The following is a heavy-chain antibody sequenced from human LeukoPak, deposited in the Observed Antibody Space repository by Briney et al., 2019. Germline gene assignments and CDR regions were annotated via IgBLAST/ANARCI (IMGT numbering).Heavy chain of an antibody. CDR2: INAGNGNT. V-gene: IGHV1-3*01. Sequence: ASVKVSCKASGYTFTSYAMHWVRQAPGQRLEWMGWINAGNGNTKYSQKFQGRVTITRDTSASTAYMELSSLRSEDTAVYYCARDPIAVAGRKMYYFDYWGQGTLVTVSS. J-gene: IGHJ4*02. D-gene: IGHD6-19*01. CDR1: GYTFTSYA. CDR3: ARDPIAVAGRKMYYFDY.